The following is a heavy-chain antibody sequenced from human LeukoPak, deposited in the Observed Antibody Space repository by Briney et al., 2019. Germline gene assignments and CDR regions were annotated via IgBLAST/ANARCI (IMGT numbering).Heavy chain of an antibody. CDR3: ARWRQERYYHDSSGYYPQYYYGMDV. D-gene: IGHD3-22*01. V-gene: IGHV1-18*04. J-gene: IGHJ6*02. CDR2: ISAYNGNT. CDR1: GYTFTSYY. Sequence: ASVKVSCKASGYTFTSYYMHWVRQAPGQGLEWMGWISAYNGNTNYAQKLQGRVTMTTDTSTSTAYMELRSLRSDDTAVYYCARWRQERYYHDSSGYYPQYYYGMDVWGQGTTVTVSS.